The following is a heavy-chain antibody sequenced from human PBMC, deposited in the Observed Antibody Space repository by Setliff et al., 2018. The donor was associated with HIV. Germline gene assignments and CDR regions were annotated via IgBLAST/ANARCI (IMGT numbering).Heavy chain of an antibody. CDR2: INPSGGST. D-gene: IGHD3-10*01. V-gene: IGHV1-46*01. Sequence: ASVKVSCKASGYTFTSYYIHWVRQAPGQGLEWMGIINPSGGSTNYAQKFQDRVTMTRDTSTTTVYMDLRSLRSEDTAVYYCARARGRLSGFDIWGQGTMVTVS. CDR3: ARARGRLSGFDI. CDR1: GYTFTSYY. J-gene: IGHJ3*02.